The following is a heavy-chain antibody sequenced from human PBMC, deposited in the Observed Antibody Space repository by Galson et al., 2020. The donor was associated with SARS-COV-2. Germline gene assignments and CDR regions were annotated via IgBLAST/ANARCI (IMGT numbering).Heavy chain of an antibody. CDR3: AKDTCSSTSCLFDY. J-gene: IGHJ4*02. CDR1: GFTFDDYT. V-gene: IGHV3-43*01. D-gene: IGHD2-2*01. CDR2: ISWDGGST. Sequence: GSLRLSCAASGFTFDDYTMHWVRQAPGKGLEWVSLISWDGGSTYYADSVKGRFTISRDNSKNSLYLQMNSLRTEDTALYYCAKDTCSSTSCLFDYWGQGTLVTVSS.